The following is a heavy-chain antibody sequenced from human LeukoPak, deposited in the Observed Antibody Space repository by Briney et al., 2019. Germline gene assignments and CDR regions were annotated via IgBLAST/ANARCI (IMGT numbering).Heavy chain of an antibody. J-gene: IGHJ4*02. CDR3: ARGDYGGDLRYYDY. CDR1: GFDFSTYS. D-gene: IGHD4-23*01. CDR2: ISGTGGDT. Sequence: QPGGSLRLSCAASGFDFSTYSMGWVRQAPGRGLEWVSAISGTGGDTYYSDSVKGRFTISRDNSKITLELQMHSLRAEDTAVFYCARGDYGGDLRYYDYWGPGILVTVSS. V-gene: IGHV3-23*01.